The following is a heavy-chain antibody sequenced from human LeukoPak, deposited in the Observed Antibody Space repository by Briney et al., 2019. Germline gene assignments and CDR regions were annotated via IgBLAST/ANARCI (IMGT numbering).Heavy chain of an antibody. J-gene: IGHJ4*02. CDR1: GYTFTSYY. CDR2: ISPSGGST. CDR3: AREDEAYCGGDCSPSY. Sequence: VASVKVSCTASGYTFTSYYMHWVRQAPGQGLEWMGIISPSGGSTSYAQKFQGRVTMTRDTSTSTVYMELSSLRSEDTAVYYCAREDEAYCGGDCSPSYWGQGTLVTVSS. D-gene: IGHD2-21*02. V-gene: IGHV1-46*01.